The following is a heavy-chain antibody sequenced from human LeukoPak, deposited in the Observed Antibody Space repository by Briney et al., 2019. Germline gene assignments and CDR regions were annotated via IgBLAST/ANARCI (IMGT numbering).Heavy chain of an antibody. D-gene: IGHD6-6*01. CDR3: ARAPRQRTFDY. J-gene: IGHJ4*02. V-gene: IGHV4-59*08. CDR1: GGSISSYY. Sequence: SETLSLTCTVSGGSISSYYWSWIRQPPGKGLEWIGYIYYSGSTNYNPSLKSRVTISVDTSKNQFSLKLSSVTAADTAVYYCARAPRQRTFDYWGQGTLVTVSS. CDR2: IYYSGST.